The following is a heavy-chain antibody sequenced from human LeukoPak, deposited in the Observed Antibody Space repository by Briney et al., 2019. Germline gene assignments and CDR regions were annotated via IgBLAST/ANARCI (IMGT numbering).Heavy chain of an antibody. Sequence: GGSLRLSCEASGFTFNTYSMNWARQAPGKGLEWVANIKQDGSEKYYVDSVKGRFTISRDNAKNSLYLQMNSLRAEDTAVYYCAREKGVVPAAQWGYFDYWGQGTLVTVSS. CDR3: AREKGVVPAAQWGYFDY. J-gene: IGHJ4*02. D-gene: IGHD2-2*01. CDR1: GFTFNTYS. V-gene: IGHV3-7*01. CDR2: IKQDGSEK.